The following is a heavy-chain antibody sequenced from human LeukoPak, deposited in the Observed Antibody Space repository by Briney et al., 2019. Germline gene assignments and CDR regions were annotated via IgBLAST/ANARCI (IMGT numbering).Heavy chain of an antibody. CDR3: ATDISWFET. V-gene: IGHV4-59*11. CDR2: ISYIGST. J-gene: IGHJ5*02. CDR1: SDSFSSHY. Sequence: SETLSLTCAVSSDSFSSHYWTWIRQPPGKGLEWIGYISYIGSTNYNPSLKSRVTMSVDTSKNQFSLKLSSATAADTALYYCATDISWFETWGQGTLVTVSS. D-gene: IGHD3-3*02.